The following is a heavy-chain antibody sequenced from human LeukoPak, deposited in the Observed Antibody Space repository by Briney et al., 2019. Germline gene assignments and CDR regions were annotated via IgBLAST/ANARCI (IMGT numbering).Heavy chain of an antibody. V-gene: IGHV4-30-4*01. CDR3: ARDYGDYVRRFDP. CDR2: IYYSGST. CDR1: GGSVSSGSYY. Sequence: SETLSLTCTVSGGSVSSGSYYWSWIRQPPGKGLEWIRYIYYSGSTYYNPSLKSRVTISVDTSKNQFSLKLSSVTAADTAVYYCARDYGDYVRRFDPWGQGTLVTVSS. J-gene: IGHJ5*02. D-gene: IGHD3-16*01.